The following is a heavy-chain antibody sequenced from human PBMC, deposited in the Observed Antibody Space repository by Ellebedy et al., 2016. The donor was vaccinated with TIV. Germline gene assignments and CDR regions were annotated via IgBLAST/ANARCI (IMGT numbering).Heavy chain of an antibody. V-gene: IGHV1-24*01. CDR3: ARSGSATSPSGLDV. J-gene: IGHJ6*02. CDR1: GYTLAELS. D-gene: IGHD1-26*01. CDR2: FDPEDGER. Sequence: ASVKVSCKVSGYTLAELSMHWVRQAPGKGLEWMGGFDPEDGERIYAQKFQGRVTMTEATSTDTAYMELSSLRSEDPAVYYCARSGSATSPSGLDVWGQGTTVTVSS.